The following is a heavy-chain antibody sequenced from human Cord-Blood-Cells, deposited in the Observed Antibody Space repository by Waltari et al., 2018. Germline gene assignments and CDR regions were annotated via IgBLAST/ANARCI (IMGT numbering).Heavy chain of an antibody. Sequence: QAPGKGLEWVSGISWNSGSIGYADSVKGRFTISRDNAKNSLYLQMNSLRAEDTALYYCAKGTVREYYYGMDVWGQGTTVTVSS. J-gene: IGHJ6*02. CDR2: ISWNSGSI. D-gene: IGHD3-10*01. V-gene: IGHV3-9*01. CDR3: AKGTVREYYYGMDV.